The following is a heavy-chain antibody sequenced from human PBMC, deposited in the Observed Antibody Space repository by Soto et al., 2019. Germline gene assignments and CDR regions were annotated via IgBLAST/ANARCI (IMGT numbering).Heavy chain of an antibody. CDR3: ARSSRWFGEFPLGVIFDY. Sequence: QLQLQESGPGLVKPSETLSLTCTVSGGSISSSSYYWGWIRQPPGKGLEWIGSIYYSGSTYYNPSLKSRVTISVDTSKNQFSLKLSSVTAADTAVYYCARSSRWFGEFPLGVIFDYWGQGTLVTVSS. D-gene: IGHD3-10*01. CDR2: IYYSGST. V-gene: IGHV4-39*01. J-gene: IGHJ4*02. CDR1: GGSISSSSYY.